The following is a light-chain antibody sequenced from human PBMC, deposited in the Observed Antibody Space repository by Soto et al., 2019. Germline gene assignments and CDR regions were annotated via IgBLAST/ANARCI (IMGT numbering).Light chain of an antibody. CDR1: SSDVGGYNY. CDR2: EVS. J-gene: IGLJ3*02. Sequence: QSVLTQPASVSGSPGQSITISCTGTSSDVGGYNYVSWYQQHPGKAPKLMIYEVSNRPSGVSNRFSGSKSGNTASLTISGLQAEYDADYYCSSYTSSSTLEVFGGGTKLTVL. V-gene: IGLV2-14*01. CDR3: SSYTSSSTLEV.